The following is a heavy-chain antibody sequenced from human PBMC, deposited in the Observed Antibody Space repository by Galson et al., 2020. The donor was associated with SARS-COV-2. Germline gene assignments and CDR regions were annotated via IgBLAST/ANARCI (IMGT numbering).Heavy chain of an antibody. V-gene: IGHV4-4*07. Sequence: SETLSLTCTVSGGSISSYYWSWIRQPAGKGLEWIGRIYTSGSTNYNPSLKSRVTMSVDTSKNQFSLKLSSVTAADTAMYYCARATYYYDSSGYYYVLLGAFDIWGQGTMVTVSS. D-gene: IGHD3-22*01. CDR2: IYTSGST. CDR3: ARATYYYDSSGYYYVLLGAFDI. CDR1: GGSISSYY. J-gene: IGHJ3*02.